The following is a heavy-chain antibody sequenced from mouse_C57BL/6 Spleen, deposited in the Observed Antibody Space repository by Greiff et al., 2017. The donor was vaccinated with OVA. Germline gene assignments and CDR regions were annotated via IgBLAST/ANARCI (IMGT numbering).Heavy chain of an antibody. CDR2: IDPENGDT. CDR1: GFNIKDDY. D-gene: IGHD2-4*01. CDR3: TPNYDYDQFAY. V-gene: IGHV14-4*01. Sequence: VQLQQSGAELVRPGASVKLSCTASGFNIKDDYMHWVKQRPEQGLEWIGWIDPENGDTEYASKFQGKATITADTSSNTAYLQLSSLTSEDTAVYYCTPNYDYDQFAYWGQGTLVTVSA. J-gene: IGHJ3*01.